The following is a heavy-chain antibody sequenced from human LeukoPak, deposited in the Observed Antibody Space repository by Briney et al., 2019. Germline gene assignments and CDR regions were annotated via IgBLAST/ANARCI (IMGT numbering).Heavy chain of an antibody. CDR1: GFTFISYA. J-gene: IGHJ4*02. Sequence: GGSLRLSCAASGFTFISYAMSWVRQAPGKGLEWVPAISGSGGSTYYADSVKGRFTISRDNSKNTLYLQMNSLRAEDTAVYYCAKDRGRAAAGTPVSDYWGQGTLVTVSS. V-gene: IGHV3-23*01. CDR2: ISGSGGST. CDR3: AKDRGRAAAGTPVSDY. D-gene: IGHD6-13*01.